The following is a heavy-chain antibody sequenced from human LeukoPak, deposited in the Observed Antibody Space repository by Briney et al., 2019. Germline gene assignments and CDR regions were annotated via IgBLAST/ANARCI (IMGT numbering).Heavy chain of an antibody. CDR1: GGSISSGGYY. V-gene: IGHV4-61*08. J-gene: IGHJ6*02. CDR2: IYYSGST. D-gene: IGHD4-17*01. CDR3: ARHYGDYDRDYYYYYGMDV. Sequence: SETLSLTCTVSGGSISSGGYYWSWIRQPPGKGLEWIGYIYYSGSTNYNPSLKSRVTISVDTSKNQFSLKLSSVTAADTAVYYCARHYGDYDRDYYYYYGMDVWGQGTTVTVSS.